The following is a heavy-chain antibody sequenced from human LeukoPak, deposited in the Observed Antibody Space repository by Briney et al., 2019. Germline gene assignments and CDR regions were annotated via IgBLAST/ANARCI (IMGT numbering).Heavy chain of an antibody. V-gene: IGHV3-23*01. D-gene: IGHD3-22*01. CDR1: GFTFSSYA. CDR3: ARERYDSSGYYYSKYWYFDL. CDR2: ISDPHSGSQT. J-gene: IGHJ2*01. Sequence: QPGGSRRLSCAASGFTFSSYAMSWVRQAPGKGREWVSTISDPHSGSQTHCADSVKGRFTISRDDSQNTVYLQMDRLRAEDTAVYYCARERYDSSGYYYSKYWYFDLWGRGTLVTVSS.